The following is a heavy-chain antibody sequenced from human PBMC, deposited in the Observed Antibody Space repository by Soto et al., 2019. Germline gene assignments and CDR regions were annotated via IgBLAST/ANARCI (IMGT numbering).Heavy chain of an antibody. CDR3: AGTTSHQWYYMDV. CDR1: GDSVSSNSAA. CDR2: TYYRSRWYN. Sequence: QVQLQESGPGLVKPSQTLSLTCAISGDSVSSNSAAWNWIRLSPSRGLEWLARTYYRSRWYNDYAVSVRSRITVKPDRSKNQFSLQLTSVAPEDTAVYYCAGTTSHQWYYMDVWGKGTTVTVSS. V-gene: IGHV6-1*01. D-gene: IGHD1-7*01. J-gene: IGHJ6*03.